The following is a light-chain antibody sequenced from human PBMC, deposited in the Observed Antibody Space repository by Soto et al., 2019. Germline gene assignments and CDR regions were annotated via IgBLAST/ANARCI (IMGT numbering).Light chain of an antibody. Sequence: ELVLTQSPGTLYLSQWERATLSCRASQSVSSSYLAWYQQKPGQAPRLLIYGASSRATGIQDRFSGSGSWTDLTLTISSLEPEDFAVYYCQQYGSSPETFVQGTKVDIK. CDR1: QSVSSSY. CDR2: GAS. J-gene: IGKJ1*01. CDR3: QQYGSSPET. V-gene: IGKV3-20*01.